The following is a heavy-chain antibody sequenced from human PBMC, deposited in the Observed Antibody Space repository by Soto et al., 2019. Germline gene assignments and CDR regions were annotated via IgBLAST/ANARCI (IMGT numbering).Heavy chain of an antibody. J-gene: IGHJ5*01. V-gene: IGHV1-69*02. D-gene: IGHD3-10*01. CDR3: ASSYGSGYRAFDS. CDR1: GATFNFYS. CDR2: INPILSMS. Sequence: QVQLVQSGAEVKKPGSSVRVSCKASGATFNFYSINWVRQAPGLGLEWMGRINPILSMSNYAPRFQGRVTMTADKSTSTAYMELSSLRSEDTAMYYCASSYGSGYRAFDSWGQGALVTVS.